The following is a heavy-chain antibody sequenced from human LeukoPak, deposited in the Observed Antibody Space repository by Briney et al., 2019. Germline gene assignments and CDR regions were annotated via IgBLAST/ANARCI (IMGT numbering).Heavy chain of an antibody. CDR1: GYTFTSYA. CDR2: INAGNGNT. J-gene: IGHJ3*02. Sequence: WASVKVSCKASGYTFTSYAMHWVRQAPGQRLEWMGWINAGNGNTKYSQKFQGRVTITRDTSASTAYMELSSLRSEDTAVYYCARDNPVAGGAFDIWGQGTMVTVSS. D-gene: IGHD6-19*01. CDR3: ARDNPVAGGAFDI. V-gene: IGHV1-3*01.